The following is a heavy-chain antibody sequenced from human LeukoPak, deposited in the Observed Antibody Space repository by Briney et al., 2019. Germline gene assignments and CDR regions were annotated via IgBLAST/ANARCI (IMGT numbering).Heavy chain of an antibody. CDR1: GGTFSHYA. Sequence: SVKVSCKASGGTFSHYAINWVRQAPGPGLEWMGGIIPIFGTANYAQKFQGRVTITADESTSTVYMELDSLKSEDTAVYYCARGWDYDSGGRPTAYVYWGQGTLVTVSS. J-gene: IGHJ4*02. CDR3: ARGWDYDSGGRPTAYVY. CDR2: IIPIFGTA. V-gene: IGHV1-69*13. D-gene: IGHD3-22*01.